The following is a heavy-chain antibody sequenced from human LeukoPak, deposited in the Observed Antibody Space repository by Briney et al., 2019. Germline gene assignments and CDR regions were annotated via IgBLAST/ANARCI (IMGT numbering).Heavy chain of an antibody. D-gene: IGHD6-13*01. CDR2: FDPEDGET. CDR3: ATTGIAAAGLTDY. J-gene: IGHJ4*02. V-gene: IGHV1-24*01. Sequence: ASVRVSSTVSVDTLTELSMHWVRQAPGKGGGRRGGFDPEDGETVYAQKFQGTVTMTEDTSTDTAYMELSSLRSEDTAVYYCATTGIAAAGLTDYWGQGTLVTVSS. CDR1: VDTLTELS.